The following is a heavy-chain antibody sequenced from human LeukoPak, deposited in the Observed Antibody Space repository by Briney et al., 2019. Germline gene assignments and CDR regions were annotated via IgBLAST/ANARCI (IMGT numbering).Heavy chain of an antibody. Sequence: SETLSLTCTVSGGSISSSSYYWGWIRQPPGKGLEWIGSIYYSGSTYYNPSLKSRVTISVDTSKNQFSLKLSSVTAADTAVYYCARHFGIGYNWNDVGLDYWGQGTLVTVSS. CDR3: ARHFGIGYNWNDVGLDY. D-gene: IGHD1-20*01. V-gene: IGHV4-39*01. J-gene: IGHJ4*02. CDR2: IYYSGST. CDR1: GGSISSSSYY.